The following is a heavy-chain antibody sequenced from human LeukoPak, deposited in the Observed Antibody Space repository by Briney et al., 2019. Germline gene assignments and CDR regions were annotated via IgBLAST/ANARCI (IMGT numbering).Heavy chain of an antibody. J-gene: IGHJ5*02. D-gene: IGHD2-2*01. CDR3: ARGHCSSTSCYLHNWFDP. Sequence: SETLSLTCAVYGGAFSGYYWSWIRQPPGKGLEWIGEINHSGSTNYNPSLKSRVTISVDTSKNQFSLKLSSVTAADTAVYYCARGHCSSTSCYLHNWFDPWGRGTLVTVSS. CDR2: INHSGST. CDR1: GGAFSGYY. V-gene: IGHV4-34*01.